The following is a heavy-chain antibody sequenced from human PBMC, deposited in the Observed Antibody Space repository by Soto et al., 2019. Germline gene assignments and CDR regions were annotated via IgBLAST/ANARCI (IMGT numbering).Heavy chain of an antibody. D-gene: IGHD1-20*01. CDR2: FYYSENT. CDR3: ARYKSNYYYGMDV. Sequence: SETLSLTCTVSGGSITSRSHSWGWIRQPPGKGLEWIGTFYYSENTSNNPSLKSRVTISVDTSKNQFSLKLSSVTAADTAVYYCARYKSNYYYGMDVWGQGTTVTVSS. CDR1: GGSITSRSHS. V-gene: IGHV4-39*07. J-gene: IGHJ6*02.